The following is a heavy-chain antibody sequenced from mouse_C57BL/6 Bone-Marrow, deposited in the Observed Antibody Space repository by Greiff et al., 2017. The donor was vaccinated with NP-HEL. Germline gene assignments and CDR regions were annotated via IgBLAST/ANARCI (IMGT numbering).Heavy chain of an antibody. CDR2: IRNKANGYTT. D-gene: IGHD6-1*01. V-gene: IGHV7-3*01. J-gene: IGHJ4*01. CDR1: GFTFTDYY. Sequence: EVQLQESGGGLVQPGGSLSLSCAASGFTFTDYYMSWVRQPPGKALEWLGFIRNKANGYTTEYSASVKGRFTISRDNSQSILYLQLNALRAEDSATYYCARPLWGYYAMDYWGQGTSVTVSS. CDR3: ARPLWGYYAMDY.